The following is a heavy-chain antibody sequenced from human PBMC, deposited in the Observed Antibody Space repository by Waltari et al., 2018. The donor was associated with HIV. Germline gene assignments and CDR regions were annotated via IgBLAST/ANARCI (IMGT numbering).Heavy chain of an antibody. Sequence: EVQLVESGGGLVKPGGSLRLSCDASGFTFRSYSMNWVRQAPGKGLEWVSSISSSSSYIYYADSVKGRFTISRDNAKNSLYLQMNSLRAEDTAVYYCARAHYDSSGYGAFDIWGQGTMVTVSS. CDR2: ISSSSSYI. CDR3: ARAHYDSSGYGAFDI. J-gene: IGHJ3*02. CDR1: GFTFRSYS. V-gene: IGHV3-21*01. D-gene: IGHD3-22*01.